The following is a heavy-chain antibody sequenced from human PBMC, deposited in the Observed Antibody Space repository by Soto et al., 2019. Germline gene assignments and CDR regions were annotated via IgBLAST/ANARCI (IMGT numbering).Heavy chain of an antibody. CDR2: ISSSSSTI. Sequence: EVQLVESGGGLVQPGGSLRISCEASGFTLSSYSMNWARQAPGQGLEWVSYISSSSSTIYYADSVKGLFTIPRDNAKNSVYLQMNCLKEQDTAVYYCARYYPRSSGWDVWGQGTTVSVSS. J-gene: IGHJ6*02. CDR3: ARYYPRSSGWDV. V-gene: IGHV3-48*02. D-gene: IGHD3-10*01. CDR1: GFTLSSYS.